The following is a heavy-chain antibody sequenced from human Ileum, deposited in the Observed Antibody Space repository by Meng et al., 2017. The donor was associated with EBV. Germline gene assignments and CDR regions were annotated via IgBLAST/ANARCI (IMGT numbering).Heavy chain of an antibody. CDR2: INTDNGET. V-gene: IGHV1-3*04. CDR1: GYTFTRYP. Sequence: QVQVLQAGAEVKKPGASVKLSCKASGYTFTRYPIHWVRQAPGQRPEWMGWINTDNGETEFSQKFQGRVTITRDTSATTAYMELISLRSEDTAVYYCASRPGFNIGPFDFWGQGALVTVSS. D-gene: IGHD3/OR15-3a*01. J-gene: IGHJ4*02. CDR3: ASRPGFNIGPFDF.